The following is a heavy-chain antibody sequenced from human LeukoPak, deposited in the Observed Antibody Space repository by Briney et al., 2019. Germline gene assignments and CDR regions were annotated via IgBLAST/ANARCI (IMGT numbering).Heavy chain of an antibody. V-gene: IGHV4-59*01. CDR1: GGSISTYY. CDR3: ARTPATTCTNDFDY. Sequence: SETLSLTCTVSGGSISTYYWNWIRQSPGKGLEWIGYIYYSGSTNYNPSLKSRVTISVDTSKNEFSLKLMSVTAADTAVYYCARTPATTCTNDFDYWGQGTLVIVAS. CDR2: IYYSGST. D-gene: IGHD4-17*01. J-gene: IGHJ4*02.